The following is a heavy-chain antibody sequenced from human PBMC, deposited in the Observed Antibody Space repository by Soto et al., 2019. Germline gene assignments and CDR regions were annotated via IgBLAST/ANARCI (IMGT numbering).Heavy chain of an antibody. CDR2: AYYTGST. Sequence: SETLSLTCTVSGDSIIRSSYYWGWIRQPPGKGLAWIGSAYYTGSTDYNPSLKSRVTISVDTSKNQFSLTLSSVTAADTAVYSWARHLQGPEDIWFGELSYDFDFWGQGTLVTVSS. D-gene: IGHD3-10*01. V-gene: IGHV4-39*01. J-gene: IGHJ4*02. CDR1: GDSIIRSSYY. CDR3: ARHLQGPEDIWFGELSYDFDF.